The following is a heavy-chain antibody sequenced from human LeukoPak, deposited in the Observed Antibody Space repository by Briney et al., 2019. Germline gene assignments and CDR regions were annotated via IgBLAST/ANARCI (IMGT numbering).Heavy chain of an antibody. CDR1: GFTFSSYA. Sequence: GRSLRLSCAASGFTFSSYAMHWVRQAPGKGLEWVAVISYDGSNKYYADSVKSRFTISRDNSKNTLYLQMNSLRAEDTAVYYCARVHRPLGYCSSTSCFHDAFDIWGQGTMVTVSS. D-gene: IGHD2-2*01. CDR3: ARVHRPLGYCSSTSCFHDAFDI. CDR2: ISYDGSNK. V-gene: IGHV3-30*04. J-gene: IGHJ3*02.